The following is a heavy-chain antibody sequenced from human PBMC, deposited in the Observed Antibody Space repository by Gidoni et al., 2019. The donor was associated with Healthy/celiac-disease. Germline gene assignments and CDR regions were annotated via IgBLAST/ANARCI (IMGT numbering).Heavy chain of an antibody. CDR1: GFTFSSYA. D-gene: IGHD6-6*01. Sequence: GGGLVQPGGSLRLSCAASGFTFSSYAMSWVRQAPGKGLEWVSAISGSGGSTYYADSVKGRFTISRDNSKNTLYLQMNSLRAEDTAVYYCAKETSIAARAHYYYYGMDVWGQGTTVTVSS. CDR3: AKETSIAARAHYYYYGMDV. CDR2: ISGSGGST. J-gene: IGHJ6*02. V-gene: IGHV3-23*01.